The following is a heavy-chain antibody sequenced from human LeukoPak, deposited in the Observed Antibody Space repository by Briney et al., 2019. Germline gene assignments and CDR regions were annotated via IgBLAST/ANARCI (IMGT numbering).Heavy chain of an antibody. CDR2: ISGSGGST. V-gene: IGHV3-23*01. CDR3: AKGPTKGYCSSTSCYIVDRFDP. CDR1: GFTFSSYA. D-gene: IGHD2-2*02. J-gene: IGHJ5*02. Sequence: GGSLRLSCAASGFTFSSYAMSWVRQAPGKGLEWVSAISGSGGSTYYADSVKGRFTISRDNSKNTLYLQMNSLRAEDTAVYYCAKGPTKGYCSSTSCYIVDRFDPWGQGTLVTVSS.